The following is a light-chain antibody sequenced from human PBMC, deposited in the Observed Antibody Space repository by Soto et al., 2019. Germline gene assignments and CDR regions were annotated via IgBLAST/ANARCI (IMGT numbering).Light chain of an antibody. CDR3: HQRSTWPFT. V-gene: IGKV3-11*01. J-gene: IGKJ3*01. CDR1: QSISSY. CDR2: DAS. Sequence: EIVLTQSPATLSLSPGERATLSCRASQSISSYLAWYQQKPDQAPRLLIYDASNRANGIPARFSGSGSGTDFPLTIGSLEPEDFAVYYCHQRSTWPFTFGPGTKVDIK.